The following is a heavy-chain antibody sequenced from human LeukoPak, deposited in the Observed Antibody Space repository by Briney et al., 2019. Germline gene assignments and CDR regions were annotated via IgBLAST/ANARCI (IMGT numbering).Heavy chain of an antibody. CDR1: GFTFSSYS. CDR3: ARVGWSTVTIDY. Sequence: GGSLRLSCAASGFTFSSYSMNWVRQAPGKGLEWVSSISISSSSIYYADSLKGRFTISRVNAKNSLYLQMNSLTAEDTAVYYCARVGWSTVTIDYWGQGTLVTVSS. D-gene: IGHD4-17*01. J-gene: IGHJ4*02. CDR2: ISISSSSI. V-gene: IGHV3-21*01.